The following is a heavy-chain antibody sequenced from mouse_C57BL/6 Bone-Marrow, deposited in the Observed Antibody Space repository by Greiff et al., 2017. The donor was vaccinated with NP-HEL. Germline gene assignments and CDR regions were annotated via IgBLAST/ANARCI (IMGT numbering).Heavy chain of an antibody. CDR2: IYPGSGST. D-gene: IGHD2-5*01. CDR3: AREGYSKYAMDG. Sequence: QVQLQQPGAELVKPGASVKMSCKASGYTFTSYWITWVKQRPGQGLEWIGYIYPGSGSTNYNEKFKSKATLTVDTSSSTAYMQLSSLTSEDSAVYYCAREGYSKYAMDGWGKGTSVTVAS. V-gene: IGHV1-55*01. J-gene: IGHJ4*01. CDR1: GYTFTSYW.